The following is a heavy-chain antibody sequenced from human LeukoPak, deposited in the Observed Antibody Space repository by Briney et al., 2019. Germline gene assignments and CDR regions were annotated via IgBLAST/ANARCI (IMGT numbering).Heavy chain of an antibody. J-gene: IGHJ5*02. CDR1: GGSISSYY. Sequence: SETLSHTCTVSGGSISSYYWSWIRQPPGKGLQWIGYIYYSGSTNYNPSLKSRVTISVDTSKNQFSLKLSSVTAADTAVYYCARDLRWELIPWFDPWGQGTLVTVSS. CDR3: ARDLRWELIPWFDP. V-gene: IGHV4-59*01. D-gene: IGHD1-26*01. CDR2: IYYSGST.